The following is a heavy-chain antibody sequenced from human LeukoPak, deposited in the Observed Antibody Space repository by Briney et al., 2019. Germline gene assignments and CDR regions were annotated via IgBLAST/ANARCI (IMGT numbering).Heavy chain of an antibody. Sequence: GGSLRLSCSASGFTISSYTLHWVRQAPGKGLEWVALISYDGTNKYYADSVKGRFTISRDNSKNTLYLQMNSLKSEDTAVYYCARGIPATVSITVYYYRMNVWGQGPTVTVSS. CDR3: ARGIPATVSITVYYYRMNV. CDR1: GFTISSYT. V-gene: IGHV3-30-3*01. CDR2: ISYDGTNK. J-gene: IGHJ6*02. D-gene: IGHD2-2*01.